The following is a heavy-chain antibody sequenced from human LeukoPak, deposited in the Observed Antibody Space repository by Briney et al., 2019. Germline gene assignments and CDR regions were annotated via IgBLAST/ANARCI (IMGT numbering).Heavy chain of an antibody. CDR3: ARSPYWFDP. J-gene: IGHJ5*02. D-gene: IGHD3-16*01. Sequence: GGSLRLSCAVSGFTFSTYGMNWVRQAPGKGLEWVSAISDNGERTYYADSVKGRFAISRDNAKNTLYLQMNSLRAEDTAVYYCARSPYWFDPWGQGTLVTVSS. V-gene: IGHV3-23*01. CDR1: GFTFSTYG. CDR2: ISDNGERT.